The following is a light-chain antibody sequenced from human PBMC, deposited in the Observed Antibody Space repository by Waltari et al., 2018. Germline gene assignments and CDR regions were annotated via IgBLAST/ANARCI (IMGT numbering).Light chain of an antibody. Sequence: QSALTQPASVSGSPGQSITISCTGTSSDVGNYKRVSWYQQHPGKAPKLMLYAVSKRPSGVSDRFSGSNSGDMASLTSSGRRPEDEAEYFCSSYAGSSKGVFGGGTKVTVL. J-gene: IGLJ2*01. CDR2: AVS. V-gene: IGLV2-23*02. CDR1: SSDVGNYKR. CDR3: SSYAGSSKGV.